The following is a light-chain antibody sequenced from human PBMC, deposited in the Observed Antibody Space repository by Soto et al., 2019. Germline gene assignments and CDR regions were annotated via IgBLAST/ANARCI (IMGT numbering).Light chain of an antibody. CDR3: QQYGDSPYT. Sequence: EIVLTQSPATLSLSPGERAALSCGASQSVNNNFFAWYQQIPGQAPRLLIYGASSRASGIPARFSGSGSGTAFTLTISRLEPEDFAVYYCQQYGDSPYTFGQGTKLQIK. CDR1: QSVNNNF. CDR2: GAS. V-gene: IGKV3-20*01. J-gene: IGKJ2*01.